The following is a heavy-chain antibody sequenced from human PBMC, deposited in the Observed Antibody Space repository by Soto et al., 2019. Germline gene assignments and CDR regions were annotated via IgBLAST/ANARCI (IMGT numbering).Heavy chain of an antibody. Sequence: GGSLRLSCAASGFAFSSHPMSWVRQAPEKGLEWVSGISDSGGLTYNADSVKGRFTISRDNSKNTLYLQMNSLRAEDTAVYYCARRAFGSSRTFDIWCQGTMVTV. J-gene: IGHJ3*02. CDR2: ISDSGGLT. V-gene: IGHV3-23*01. CDR3: ARRAFGSSRTFDI. D-gene: IGHD6-6*01. CDR1: GFAFSSHP.